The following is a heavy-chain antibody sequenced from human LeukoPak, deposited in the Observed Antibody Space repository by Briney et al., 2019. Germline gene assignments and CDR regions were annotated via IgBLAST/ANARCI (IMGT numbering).Heavy chain of an antibody. J-gene: IGHJ6*02. CDR1: GGSISSSSYY. V-gene: IGHV4-39*01. Sequence: PSETLSLTCTVYGGSISSSSYYWGWIRQPPGKGLEWIGRIYYSGSTYYNPSLKSRVTISVDTSKNQFSLKLSSVTAADTAVYYCARVRGVNYLDHSSGMDVWGQGTTVTVSS. CDR2: IYYSGST. CDR3: ARVRGVNYLDHSSGMDV. D-gene: IGHD3-10*01.